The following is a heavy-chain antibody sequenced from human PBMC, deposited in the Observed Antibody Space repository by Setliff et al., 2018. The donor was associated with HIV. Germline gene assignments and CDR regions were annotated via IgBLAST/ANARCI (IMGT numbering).Heavy chain of an antibody. CDR1: GGSISSYY. CDR2: IYYSGST. V-gene: IGHV4-59*05. CDR3: SRGSYYMDV. D-gene: IGHD3-16*01. J-gene: IGHJ6*03. Sequence: SETLSLTCTVSGGSISSYYWSWIRQPPGKGLEWIGSIYYSGSTYYNPSLKSRVTISVDTSKNQVSLRLSSVTAADTAVYHCSRGSYYMDVWGKGTTVTVSS.